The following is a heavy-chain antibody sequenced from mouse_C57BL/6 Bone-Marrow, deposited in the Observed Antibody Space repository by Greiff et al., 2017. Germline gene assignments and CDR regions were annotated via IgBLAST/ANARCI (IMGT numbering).Heavy chain of an antibody. Sequence: EVQLVESGGGLVKPGGSLKLSCAASGFTFSDYGMHWVRQAPEKGLEWVAYISSGSSSIYYADTVKGRVTISRDNAKNTVYLQLSRLKSEAPAMYSWARAGDLGAMNFSDQGPSATVS. J-gene: IGHJ4*01. D-gene: IGHD2-13*01. V-gene: IGHV5-17*01. CDR1: GFTFSDYG. CDR2: ISSGSSSI. CDR3: ARAGDLGAMNF.